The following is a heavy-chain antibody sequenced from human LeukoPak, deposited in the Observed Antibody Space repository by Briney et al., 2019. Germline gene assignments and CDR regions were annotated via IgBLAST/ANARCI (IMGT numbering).Heavy chain of an antibody. D-gene: IGHD5-12*01. V-gene: IGHV4-59*08. CDR1: GCSISSYY. CDR2: IYYSGST. Sequence: PSESLSLTCTVSGCSISSYYWSWIRQPPGKGPEWIGYIYYSGSTNYNPSLKSRVTISVDTSKNQFSLKLSSVSAGNTAVYYCARGYGGYDYGMDVWGQGTTVTVSS. J-gene: IGHJ6*02. CDR3: ARGYGGYDYGMDV.